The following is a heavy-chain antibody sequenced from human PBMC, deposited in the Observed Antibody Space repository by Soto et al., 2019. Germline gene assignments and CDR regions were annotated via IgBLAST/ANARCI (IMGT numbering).Heavy chain of an antibody. CDR1: GFTFNNYA. J-gene: IGHJ3*02. CDR3: ATEYTSTTRGAFDI. Sequence: EVQLLESGGGLVQPGGSLRLSCAASGFTFNNYAMNWVRQAPGKGLEWVSGITGSGGTTFYADSVKGRFTISRDSSKNSVSLQMSGLRAEDTAVYYCATEYTSTTRGAFDIWGQGTMVTVSS. D-gene: IGHD6-13*01. CDR2: ITGSGGTT. V-gene: IGHV3-23*01.